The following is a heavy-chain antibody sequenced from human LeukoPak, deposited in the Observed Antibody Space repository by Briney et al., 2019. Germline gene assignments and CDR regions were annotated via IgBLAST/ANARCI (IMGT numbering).Heavy chain of an antibody. CDR2: IYYSGST. CDR3: ARGHGAGGASDWFDP. Sequence: LSFTSAVSGGSISSSLWSSVGQAPRTGLERVGHIYYSGSTNYHSSLKGRVIISVDTTKQQFSLRLSSVTAADTAVYYGARGHGAGGASDWFDPWGQGTLVTVSS. D-gene: IGHD3-10*01. V-gene: IGHV4-59*01. J-gene: IGHJ5*02. CDR1: GGSISSSL.